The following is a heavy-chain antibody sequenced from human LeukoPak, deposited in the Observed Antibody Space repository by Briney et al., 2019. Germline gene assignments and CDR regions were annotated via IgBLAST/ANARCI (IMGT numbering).Heavy chain of an antibody. D-gene: IGHD3-9*01. CDR2: IYDSGST. V-gene: IGHV4-39*07. CDR3: ARAQLDYDILTGYYMGYFDY. Sequence: SETLSLTCTVSGGSISSSSYYWGWIRQPPVKGLEWIGSIYDSGSTYYNPSLKSRVTISVDTSKNQFSLKLGSVTAADTAVYYCARAQLDYDILTGYYMGYFDYWGQGTLVTVSS. CDR1: GGSISSSSYY. J-gene: IGHJ4*02.